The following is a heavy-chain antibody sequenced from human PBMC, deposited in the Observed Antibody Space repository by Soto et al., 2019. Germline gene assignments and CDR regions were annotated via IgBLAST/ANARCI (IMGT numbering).Heavy chain of an antibody. CDR3: ARAIALLVGWRYYGMDV. D-gene: IGHD3-3*02. V-gene: IGHV3-53*02. Sequence: EVQLVETGGGLIQPGGSLRLSCAASGFTVSSNYMSWVRQAPGKGLEWVSVIYSGGSRYYADSVKGRFTISRDNSKNTLYLQMNSLRAEDTAVYYCARAIALLVGWRYYGMDVWGQGTTVTVSS. CDR1: GFTVSSNY. J-gene: IGHJ6*02. CDR2: IYSGGSR.